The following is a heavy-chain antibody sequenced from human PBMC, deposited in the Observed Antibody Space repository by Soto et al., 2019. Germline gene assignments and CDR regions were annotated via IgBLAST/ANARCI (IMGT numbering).Heavy chain of an antibody. J-gene: IGHJ1*01. CDR2: VYYSGIT. CDR3: ARDGFSAEYILH. V-gene: IGHV4-31*03. Sequence: QVQLQESGPGLVKPSQTLSLTCTVSGGPINNSGYYWSWIRQLPGKGLEWIGYVYYSGITNYNPSFESRLTMSVDTSKNQLSLKLNSVTAADTAVYYCARDGFSAEYILHWGQGTLVTVSS. CDR1: GGPINNSGYY.